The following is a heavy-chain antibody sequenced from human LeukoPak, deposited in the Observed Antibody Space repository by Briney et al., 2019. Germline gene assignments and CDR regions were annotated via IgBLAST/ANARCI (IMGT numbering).Heavy chain of an antibody. CDR1: GGSISSSSYY. V-gene: IGHV4-39*07. D-gene: IGHD3-10*01. CDR2: IYYSGST. CDR3: ASHSMVRGVPPQSIGGY. J-gene: IGHJ4*02. Sequence: SETLSLTCTVSGGSISSSSYYWGWIRQPPGKGLEWIGSIYYSGSTYYNPSLKSRVTISVDTSKNQFSLKLSSVTAADTAVYYCASHSMVRGVPPQSIGGYWGQGTLVTVSS.